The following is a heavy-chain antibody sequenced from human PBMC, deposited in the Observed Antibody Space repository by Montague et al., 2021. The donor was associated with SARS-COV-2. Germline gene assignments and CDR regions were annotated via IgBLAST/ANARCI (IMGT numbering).Heavy chain of an antibody. Sequence: SETLSLTCTVSGVSVTDSYWSWIRQPPGKGLEWVGDVLYNKGTNFNPSLKSRVAISVDTSKNQFSLRLTSVTAADTAIYYCARKGSGRSDLAYWGQGTLVTVSS. V-gene: IGHV4-59*02. CDR1: GVSVTDSY. J-gene: IGHJ4*02. CDR3: ARKGSGRSDLAY. D-gene: IGHD1-26*01. CDR2: VLYNKGT.